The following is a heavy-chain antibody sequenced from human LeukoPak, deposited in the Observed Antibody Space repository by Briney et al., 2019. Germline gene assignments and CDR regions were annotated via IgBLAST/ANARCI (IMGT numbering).Heavy chain of an antibody. CDR2: INWNGGST. Sequence: PGGSLRLSYAASGFTFDDYGMSWVRQAPGKGLEWVSGINWNGGSTGYADSVKGRFTISRDNAKNSLYLQMNSLRAEDTALYYCARDLVGVGATSRSYYFDYWGQGTLVTVSS. D-gene: IGHD1-26*01. J-gene: IGHJ4*02. CDR3: ARDLVGVGATSRSYYFDY. V-gene: IGHV3-20*03. CDR1: GFTFDDYG.